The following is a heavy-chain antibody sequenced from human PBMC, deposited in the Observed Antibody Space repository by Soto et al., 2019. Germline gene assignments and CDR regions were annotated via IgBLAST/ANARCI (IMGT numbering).Heavy chain of an antibody. CDR2: IYYSGST. CDR1: GGSISSSSYY. J-gene: IGHJ4*02. Sequence: ASETLSLTCTVSGGSISSSSYYWGWIRQPPGKGLEWIGSIYYSGSTYYNPSLKSRVTISVDTSKNQFSLKLSSVTAADTAVYYCARGSLDYYDSSGYLWGQGTLVTVSS. D-gene: IGHD3-22*01. CDR3: ARGSLDYYDSSGYL. V-gene: IGHV4-39*01.